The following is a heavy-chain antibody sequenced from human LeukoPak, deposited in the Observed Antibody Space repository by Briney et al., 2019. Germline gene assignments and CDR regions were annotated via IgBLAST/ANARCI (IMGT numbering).Heavy chain of an antibody. V-gene: IGHV3-21*01. J-gene: IGHJ3*02. D-gene: IGHD6-19*01. CDR1: GFTFSSYS. CDR2: ISSSSSYI. Sequence: GGSLRLSCAASGFTFSSYSMNWVRQAPGKGLEWVSSISSSSSYIYYADSVKGRFTISRDNAKNSLYLQMNSLRAEDTAVYYCGKGRSAEQWPVHYYAFDIRGQGTMVTVSS. CDR3: GKGRSAEQWPVHYYAFDI.